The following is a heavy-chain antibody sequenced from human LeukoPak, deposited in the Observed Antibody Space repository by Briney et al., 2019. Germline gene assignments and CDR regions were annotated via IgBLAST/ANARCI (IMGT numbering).Heavy chain of an antibody. V-gene: IGHV3-7*01. CDR2: IKEDGSDK. CDR1: GFTFSTYW. Sequence: GGSLRLSCAASGFTFSTYWMSWVRQAPGKGLESVAKIKEDGSDKYYVDSVKGRFTISRDNGKNSLYLQMNSLRAEGTAVYYCARDRGGGSFDYWGQGTLVTVSS. J-gene: IGHJ4*02. D-gene: IGHD2-15*01. CDR3: ARDRGGGSFDY.